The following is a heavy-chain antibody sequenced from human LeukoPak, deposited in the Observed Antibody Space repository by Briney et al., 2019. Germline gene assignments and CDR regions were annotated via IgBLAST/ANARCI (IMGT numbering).Heavy chain of an antibody. Sequence: ASVKVSCKASGYAFTSYYMHWVRQAPGQGLEWMGWINPNSGGTNYAQKFQGRVTMTRDTSISTAYMELSRLRSDDTAVYYCARVVVRGVDLDAFDIWGQGTMVTVSS. V-gene: IGHV1-2*02. D-gene: IGHD3-10*01. CDR2: INPNSGGT. J-gene: IGHJ3*02. CDR3: ARVVVRGVDLDAFDI. CDR1: GYAFTSYY.